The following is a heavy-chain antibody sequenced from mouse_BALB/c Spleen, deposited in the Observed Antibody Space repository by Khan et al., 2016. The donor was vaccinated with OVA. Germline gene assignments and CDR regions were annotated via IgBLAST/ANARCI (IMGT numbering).Heavy chain of an antibody. D-gene: IGHD2-10*01. CDR1: GYTFTNCG. J-gene: IGHJ4*01. Sequence: QIQLVQSGPELKKPGETVKISCKASGYTFTNCGMNWVKQAPGKGLKWMGWINTYTGEPTYADDFKGRFAFSLETSASTAYLQIKNLKNEDTATYFCARPPYFSYVMDYWGQGTAVTVSS. V-gene: IGHV9-3-1*01. CDR2: INTYTGEP. CDR3: ARPPYFSYVMDY.